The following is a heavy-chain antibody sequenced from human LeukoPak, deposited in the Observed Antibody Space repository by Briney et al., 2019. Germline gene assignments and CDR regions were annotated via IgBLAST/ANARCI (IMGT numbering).Heavy chain of an antibody. V-gene: IGHV3-23*01. CDR1: GFTFTYYT. D-gene: IGHD3-22*01. Sequence: GGSLRLSCAASGFTFTYYTMSWIRQAPGKGLEWVSAISAGGENTYYADSVKGRFTISRDNSKNTLYLQMNSLRAEDTAVYYCAKAVGYFGYDAFDIWGRGTMVTVSS. CDR2: ISAGGENT. CDR3: AKAVGYFGYDAFDI. J-gene: IGHJ3*02.